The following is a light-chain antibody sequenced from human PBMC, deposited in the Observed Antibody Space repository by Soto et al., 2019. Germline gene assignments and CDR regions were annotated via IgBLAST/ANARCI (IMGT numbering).Light chain of an antibody. CDR3: QQSFNLPRT. CDR1: QSISSS. Sequence: DIQMTQSPSSLSASVGATITITCRASQSISSSLNWFQHSPGQPPKLLLFAASNLHAGVPPRFSGSGSGTSFSLTIRSLQPEDFATYYCQQSFNLPRTFGPGTRVEFK. J-gene: IGKJ1*01. V-gene: IGKV1-39*01. CDR2: AAS.